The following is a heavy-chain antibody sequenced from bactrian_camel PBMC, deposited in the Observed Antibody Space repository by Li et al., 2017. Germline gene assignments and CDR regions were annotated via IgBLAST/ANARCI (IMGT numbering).Heavy chain of an antibody. J-gene: IGHJ4*01. Sequence: VQLVESGGGSVQVGGSLRLSCAASGYFYTSICMGWFRQATGKEREAVATIYTGENITYYADSVKGRFTISGDNAKNTVVLQMDSLRPEDTSMYYCAAEDYCGGSWNLEQNYLYWARGPRSPSP. CDR1: GYFYTSIC. D-gene: IGHD7*01. V-gene: IGHV3S1*01. CDR2: IYTGENIT.